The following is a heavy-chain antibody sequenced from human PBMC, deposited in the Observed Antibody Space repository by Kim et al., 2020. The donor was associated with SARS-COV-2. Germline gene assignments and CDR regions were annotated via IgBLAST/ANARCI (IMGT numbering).Heavy chain of an antibody. V-gene: IGHV3-7*03. CDR3: ARMVVLGNRDRRFDY. CDR2: IKQDGSEK. Sequence: GGSLRLSCAASGFTFSSYWMTWVRQAPGKGLEWVANIKQDGSEKYYVDSVKGRFTISRDNVKNSLYLQMNSLRAEDTAVYYCARMVVLGNRDRRFDYWGQGTLVTASS. CDR1: GFTFSSYW. D-gene: IGHD2-21*01. J-gene: IGHJ4*02.